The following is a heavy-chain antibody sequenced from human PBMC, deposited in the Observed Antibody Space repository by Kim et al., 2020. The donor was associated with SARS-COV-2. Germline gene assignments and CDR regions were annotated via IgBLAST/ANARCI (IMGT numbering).Heavy chain of an antibody. J-gene: IGHJ5*02. CDR2: INSDGSTT. Sequence: GGSLRLSCAASGFTFSSSWMHWVRQAPGKGLVWVSRINSDGSTTSYADSVKGRFTISRDNAKNTLFLQMNSLRAEDTAVYYCARAETTMGLYIGSAWGQGTLVTVSS. V-gene: IGHV3-74*01. D-gene: IGHD3-10*01. CDR1: GFTFSSSW. CDR3: ARAETTMGLYIGSA.